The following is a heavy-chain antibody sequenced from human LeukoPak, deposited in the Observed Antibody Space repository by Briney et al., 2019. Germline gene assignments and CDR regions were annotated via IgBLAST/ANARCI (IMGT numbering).Heavy chain of an antibody. D-gene: IGHD5-24*01. CDR1: GFTFDDYA. V-gene: IGHV3-9*01. Sequence: PGRSLRLSCAASGFTFDDYAMHWVRQAPGKGLEWVSGISWNSGSIGYADSVKGRFTISRDNAKNSLYLQMNSLRAEDTALYYCAKGDGYNGGFDYWGQGTLVTVSS. CDR2: ISWNSGSI. CDR3: AKGDGYNGGFDY. J-gene: IGHJ4*02.